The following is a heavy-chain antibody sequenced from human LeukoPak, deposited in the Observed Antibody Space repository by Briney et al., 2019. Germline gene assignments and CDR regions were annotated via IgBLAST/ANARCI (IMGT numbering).Heavy chain of an antibody. CDR3: ARQAAGFQELVVSAFHTSPCTNWFDP. CDR1: GGSISSYH. V-gene: IGHV4-59*08. CDR2: IYYSGST. Sequence: SETLSLTCTVSGGSISSYHWSWIRQPPGKGLEWIGYIYYSGSTNYNPSLKSRVTISVDTSKNQFSLKLSSVTAADTAVYYCARQAAGFQELVVSAFHTSPCTNWFDPWGQGTLVTVSS. J-gene: IGHJ5*02. D-gene: IGHD2-2*01.